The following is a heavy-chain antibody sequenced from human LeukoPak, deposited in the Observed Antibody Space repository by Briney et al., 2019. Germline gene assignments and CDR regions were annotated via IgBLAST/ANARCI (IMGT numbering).Heavy chain of an antibody. Sequence: PGRSLRLSCVASGFTFRGYTMHWVRQAPGKGLQWVAVISWDGNKKFYADSVEGRFTISRDNSKNTLSLQMNSLRLGDTALYYCAREGGNSTSWGYFDYWGQGTLVTVSS. CDR3: AREGGNSTSWGYFDY. CDR2: ISWDGNKK. V-gene: IGHV3-30*04. J-gene: IGHJ4*02. D-gene: IGHD6-13*01. CDR1: GFTFRGYT.